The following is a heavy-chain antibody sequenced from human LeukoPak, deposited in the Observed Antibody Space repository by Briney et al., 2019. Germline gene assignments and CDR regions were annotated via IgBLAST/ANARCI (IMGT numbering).Heavy chain of an antibody. J-gene: IGHJ2*01. V-gene: IGHV3-66*01. CDR1: GFTVSSNY. Sequence: AGGSLRLSCAASGFTVSSNYMSWVRQAPGKGLEWVSVIYSGGSTYHADSVKGRFTISRDNSKNTLYLQMNSLRAEDTAVYYCARESGPVVVTAIWYFDLWGRGTLVTVSS. D-gene: IGHD2-21*02. CDR2: IYSGGST. CDR3: ARESGPVVVTAIWYFDL.